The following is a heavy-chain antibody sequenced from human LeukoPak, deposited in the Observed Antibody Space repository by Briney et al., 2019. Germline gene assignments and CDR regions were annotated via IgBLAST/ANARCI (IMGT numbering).Heavy chain of an antibody. J-gene: IGHJ4*02. D-gene: IGHD3-16*01. V-gene: IGHV5-51*01. CDR3: ARSQRGDTTPYYFDY. CDR1: GYSFTSYW. Sequence: GESLKISCKGSGYSFTSYWIGWVRQMPGKGLELMGIIYAGDSDTRYSPSFQGQVTISADKSISTAYLQWSSLKASDTAMYYCARSQRGDTTPYYFDYWGQGTLVTVSS. CDR2: IYAGDSDT.